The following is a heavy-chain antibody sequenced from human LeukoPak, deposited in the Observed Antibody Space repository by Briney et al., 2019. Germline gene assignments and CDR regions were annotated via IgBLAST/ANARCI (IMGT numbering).Heavy chain of an antibody. CDR1: GGSISSYY. CDR2: IYYSGST. D-gene: IGHD6-19*01. Sequence: SETLSLTCTVPGGSISSYYWSWIRQPPGKGLEWIGYIYYSGSTNYNPSLKSRVTISVDTSKNQFSLKLSSVTAADTAVYYCARDGGYSSGQDGMDVWGQGTTVTVSS. CDR3: ARDGGYSSGQDGMDV. J-gene: IGHJ6*02. V-gene: IGHV4-59*01.